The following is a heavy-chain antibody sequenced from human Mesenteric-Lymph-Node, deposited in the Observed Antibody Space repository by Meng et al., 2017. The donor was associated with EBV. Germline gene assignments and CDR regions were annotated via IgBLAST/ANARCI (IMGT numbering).Heavy chain of an antibody. Sequence: QVQLQEPGPGLVKPSGTLSLTCAVSGGSISSYNWWSWVRQSPGKGLEWIGEIYHSGSTNNNPSLRSRVTISVDKSKNQFSLRLSSVTAADTAVYYCAKVDGSGRSNWFDPWGQGTLVTVSS. CDR2: IYHSGST. V-gene: IGHV4-4*02. J-gene: IGHJ5*02. CDR3: AKVDGSGRSNWFDP. CDR1: GGSISSYNW. D-gene: IGHD3-10*01.